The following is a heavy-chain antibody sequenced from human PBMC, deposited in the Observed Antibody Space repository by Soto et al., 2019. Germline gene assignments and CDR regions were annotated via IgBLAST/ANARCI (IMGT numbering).Heavy chain of an antibody. J-gene: IGHJ5*02. D-gene: IGHD3-16*01. CDR1: GGSVSNDNFY. Sequence: TSETLSLTCTVSGGSVSNDNFYWRWIRQPPGKGLEWIGYVHSSGITNYNPSLKRRVTISVDTSRNQFSLRLSSVTAADTAVYYCARGLTMGQLPSHFDHWGQGXLVTVPS. CDR3: ARGLTMGQLPSHFDH. V-gene: IGHV4-61*01. CDR2: VHSSGIT.